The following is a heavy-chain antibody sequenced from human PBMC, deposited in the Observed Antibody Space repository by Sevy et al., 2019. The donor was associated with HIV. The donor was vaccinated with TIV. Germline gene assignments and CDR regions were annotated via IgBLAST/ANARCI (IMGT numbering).Heavy chain of an antibody. J-gene: IGHJ6*02. CDR1: GLTLSYYS. CDR3: ARDRGVGTSSYGMDV. Sequence: LSLTCASSGLTLSYYSMNWVRQAPGTGLEWVSSISSSSNYIYYADSVKGRFNISRDNAKNSLYLQMNSLRAEDTAVYYCARDRGVGTSSYGMDVWGQGTTVTVSS. CDR2: ISSSSNYI. D-gene: IGHD1-26*01. V-gene: IGHV3-21*01.